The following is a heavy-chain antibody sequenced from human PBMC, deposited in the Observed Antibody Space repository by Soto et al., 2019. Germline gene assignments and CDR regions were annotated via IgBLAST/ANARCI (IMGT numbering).Heavy chain of an antibody. J-gene: IGHJ3*01. CDR2: IIPIFGTA. D-gene: IGHD1-26*01. CDR1: GGTFSSYA. Sequence: QVQLVQSGAEVKKPGSSVQVYCQASGGTFSSYAISWVRQAPGQGLEWMGGIIPIFGTANYAQKFQGRVTVTADASTSTAYLELSRLRSEDTAVYYCARELGLPGPARSGHQSGWGQGTMVTVSS. V-gene: IGHV1-69*12. CDR3: ARELGLPGPARSGHQSG.